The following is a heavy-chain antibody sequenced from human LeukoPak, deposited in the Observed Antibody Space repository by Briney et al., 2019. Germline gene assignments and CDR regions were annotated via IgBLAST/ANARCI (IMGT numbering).Heavy chain of an antibody. V-gene: IGHV3-48*03. J-gene: IGHJ4*02. Sequence: GGSLRRSCAASGFTFSSYEMNWVRQAPGKGLEWVSYISSSGSTIYYADSVKGRFTISRDNAKNSLYLQMNSLRAEDTAVYYCARDGPDLLTGTTFVYYFDYWGQGTLVTVSS. CDR1: GFTFSSYE. CDR3: ARDGPDLLTGTTFVYYFDY. CDR2: ISSSGSTI. D-gene: IGHD1-20*01.